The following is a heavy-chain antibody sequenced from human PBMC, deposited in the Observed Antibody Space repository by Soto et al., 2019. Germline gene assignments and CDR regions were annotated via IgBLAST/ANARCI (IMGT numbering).Heavy chain of an antibody. Sequence: PSQTLSLTCAISGDSVSSNSAAWNWIRQSPSRGLEWLGRTYYRSKWYNDYAVSVKSRITINPDTSKNQFSLQLNSVTPEDTAVYYCARDIEAWGSIAARLGHNRDYYYGMDVWGQGTTVTVSS. CDR2: TYYRSKWYN. D-gene: IGHD6-6*01. CDR3: ARDIEAWGSIAARLGHNRDYYYGMDV. V-gene: IGHV6-1*01. CDR1: GDSVSSNSAA. J-gene: IGHJ6*02.